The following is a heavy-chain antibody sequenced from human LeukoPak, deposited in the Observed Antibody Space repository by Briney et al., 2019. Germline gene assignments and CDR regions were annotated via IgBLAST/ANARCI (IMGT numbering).Heavy chain of an antibody. CDR1: GFTFTSYG. CDR2: ISNSGDTT. CDR3: ANLHRAPPDY. Sequence: PGGSLSLSCAASGFTFTSYGMNWVRQAPGKGLEWVSVISNSGDTTYYADTVKGRFTISRDNSKNTLYLQMDSLRAEDTAIYYCANLHRAPPDYWGQGTLVTVSS. J-gene: IGHJ4*02. V-gene: IGHV3-23*01.